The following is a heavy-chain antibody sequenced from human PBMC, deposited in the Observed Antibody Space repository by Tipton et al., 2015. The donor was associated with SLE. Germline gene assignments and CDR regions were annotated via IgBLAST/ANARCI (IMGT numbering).Heavy chain of an antibody. D-gene: IGHD3-3*01. CDR1: GDSIISSGYY. Sequence: TLSLTCSVSGDSIISSGYYWGWIRQPPGKGLEWIGSMYYSGSTYYNPSLKSRVTISVDTSKNQFSLMLRSVTAADTAVYYCARDGPYYDFWSVMGTFDIWGQGTMVTVSS. J-gene: IGHJ3*02. V-gene: IGHV4-39*07. CDR2: MYYSGST. CDR3: ARDGPYYDFWSVMGTFDI.